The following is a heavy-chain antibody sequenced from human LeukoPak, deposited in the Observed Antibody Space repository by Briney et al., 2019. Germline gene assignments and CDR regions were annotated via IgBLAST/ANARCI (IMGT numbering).Heavy chain of an antibody. CDR2: FDPKDGDT. Sequence: ASVKVSCKVSGYTVINLSIHWVRQAPGKGLEWMGGFDPKDGDTIYEQKFQGRVTMTEDTSTDTAYMELRSLRSEDTAVYYCAKGRYYDILTGPYFDYWGQGTLVTVSS. D-gene: IGHD3-9*01. J-gene: IGHJ4*02. V-gene: IGHV1-24*01. CDR3: AKGRYYDILTGPYFDY. CDR1: GYTVINLS.